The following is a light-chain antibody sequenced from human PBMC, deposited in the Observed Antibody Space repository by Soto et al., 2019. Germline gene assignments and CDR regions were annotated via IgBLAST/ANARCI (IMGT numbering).Light chain of an antibody. J-gene: IGKJ1*01. CDR2: GAS. V-gene: IGKV3-20*01. CDR3: QQYGSSSWT. CDR1: QNVDRKY. Sequence: EIWLTQSPCTLPLSPGERATLSCGASQNVDRKYLAWYQQKPGKAPRVIIFGASGRATGIPERFSGSGSGTDFTLTISRLEPEDFELYYCQQYGSSSWTFGQGTKVDIK.